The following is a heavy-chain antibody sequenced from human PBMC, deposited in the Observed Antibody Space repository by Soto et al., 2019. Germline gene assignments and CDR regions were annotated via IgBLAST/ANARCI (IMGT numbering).Heavy chain of an antibody. J-gene: IGHJ6*02. Sequence: ASVKVSCKASGHIFTSYAMDWVRQAPGQRLEWMGWINAGNGNTKYSQKFQGRVTITREKAASTAFMEVSSLRSEDTAVYFCARDHQGLRYNDYNYYAMDVWGQGTTVTVS. CDR1: GHIFTSYA. D-gene: IGHD5-12*01. V-gene: IGHV1-3*01. CDR3: ARDHQGLRYNDYNYYAMDV. CDR2: INAGNGNT.